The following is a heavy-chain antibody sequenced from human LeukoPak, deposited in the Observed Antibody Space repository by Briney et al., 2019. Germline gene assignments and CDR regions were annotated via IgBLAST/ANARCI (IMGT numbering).Heavy chain of an antibody. CDR3: ARERRSSSTFDY. Sequence: PSETLSLTCTVSGGSISSYYWSWIRQPPGKGLEWIGYIYYIGSTNYNPSLKSRVTISVDTSKNQFPLKLSSVTAADTAVYYCARERRSSSTFDYWGQGTLVTVS. CDR1: GGSISSYY. D-gene: IGHD6-6*01. CDR2: IYYIGST. J-gene: IGHJ4*02. V-gene: IGHV4-59*01.